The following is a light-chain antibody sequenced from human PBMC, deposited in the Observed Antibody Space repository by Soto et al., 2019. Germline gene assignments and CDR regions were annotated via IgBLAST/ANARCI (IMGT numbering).Light chain of an antibody. Sequence: SVLTQPAYVSRSLGQSITISCSGTSSDVGAYNYVSWYQQYPGKAPKLMIYHVTDRPSGVSNRFSGSKSGNTASLTISGLQAEDEADYYCCSYTTSNTFVFGTGTKVTVL. V-gene: IGLV2-14*01. CDR2: HVT. CDR1: SSDVGAYNY. CDR3: CSYTTSNTFV. J-gene: IGLJ1*01.